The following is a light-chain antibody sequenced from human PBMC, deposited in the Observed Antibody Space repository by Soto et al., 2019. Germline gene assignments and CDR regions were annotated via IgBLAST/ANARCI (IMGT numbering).Light chain of an antibody. CDR3: QQGYSTPWT. J-gene: IGKJ1*01. CDR2: KAS. CDR1: HSIDSW. V-gene: IGKV1-5*03. Sequence: DIQMTQSPSTLSASVGDRVTITCRASHSIDSWLAWYQQKPGKPPKLLIYKASSLETGVPPRFTGSGSGTDFTLTLNSLQPEDFAIYYCQQGYSTPWTFGQGTKVDIK.